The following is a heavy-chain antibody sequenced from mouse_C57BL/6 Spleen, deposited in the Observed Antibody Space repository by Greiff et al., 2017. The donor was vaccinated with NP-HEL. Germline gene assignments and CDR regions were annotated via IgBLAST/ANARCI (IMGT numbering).Heavy chain of an antibody. Sequence: EVQLVESGGGLVKPGGSLKLSCAASGFTFSSYAMSWVRQTPEKRLEWVATISDGGSYTYYPDNVKGRFTISRDNAKNNLYLQMSHLKSEDTAMYYCARDDGDGSYWYFDVWGTGTTVTVSS. D-gene: IGHD2-3*01. CDR2: ISDGGSYT. CDR3: ARDDGDGSYWYFDV. J-gene: IGHJ1*03. V-gene: IGHV5-4*01. CDR1: GFTFSSYA.